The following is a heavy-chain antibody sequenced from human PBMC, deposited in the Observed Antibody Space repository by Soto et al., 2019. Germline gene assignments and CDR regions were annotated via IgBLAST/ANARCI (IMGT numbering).Heavy chain of an antibody. CDR1: GFTFSSYS. D-gene: IGHD4-17*01. Sequence: EVQLLESGGGLVQPGGSLRLSCAASGFTFSSYSMSWVRQAPGKGLEWVSGFRGSGDDGTTYYADSVKGRFTISRDNSKNTLYLQMNSLRAEDTAVYYCAKGSRRTTVTTEDAFDIWGQGTMVTVSS. V-gene: IGHV3-23*01. CDR2: FRGSGDDGTT. CDR3: AKGSRRTTVTTEDAFDI. J-gene: IGHJ3*02.